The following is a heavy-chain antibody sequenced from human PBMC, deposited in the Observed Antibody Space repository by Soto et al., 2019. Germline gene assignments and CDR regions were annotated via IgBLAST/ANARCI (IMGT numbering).Heavy chain of an antibody. CDR1: GFTFSSYS. CDR3: ARDRALYSNQYYYYGMDV. Sequence: GGSLRLSCAASGFTFSSYSMNWVRQAPGKGLEWVSYISSSSSTIYYADSVKGRFTISRDNAKNSLYLQMNSLRDEDTAVYYCARDRALYSNQYYYYGMDVWGQGTTVTVSS. J-gene: IGHJ6*02. CDR2: ISSSSSTI. D-gene: IGHD4-4*01. V-gene: IGHV3-48*02.